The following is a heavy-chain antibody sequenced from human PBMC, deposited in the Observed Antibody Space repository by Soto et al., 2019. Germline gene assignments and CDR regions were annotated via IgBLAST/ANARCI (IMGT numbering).Heavy chain of an antibody. CDR3: VRAPQVTAFHYGMDD. J-gene: IGHJ6*02. V-gene: IGHV3-7*03. D-gene: IGHD2-21*02. CDR1: GFAFSSYW. Sequence: VQLVESGGGLVQPGGSLRLSCRASGFAFSSYWMNWVRQAPGKGLEWVASVDEDGNERYYVDSVKGRFTISRDNAMNSLYLQMNSLRAEDTAMYYCVRAPQVTAFHYGMDDSDQGTTVTVSS. CDR2: VDEDGNER.